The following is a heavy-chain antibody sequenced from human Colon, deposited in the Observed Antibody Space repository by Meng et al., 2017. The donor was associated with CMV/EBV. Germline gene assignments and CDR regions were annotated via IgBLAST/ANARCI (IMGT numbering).Heavy chain of an antibody. D-gene: IGHD3-3*01. V-gene: IGHV5-51*01. CDR3: ATSLTVFGVVIFY. Sequence: GESLKISCQVSGNRFSNSWIGWVRQMPGKGLEWMGIIDPGDSETRYSPSFQGQVTISADKSIRTAYLQWSSLKASDTAMYYCATSLTVFGVVIFYWGQGTLVTVSS. CDR1: GNRFSNSW. CDR2: IDPGDSET. J-gene: IGHJ4*02.